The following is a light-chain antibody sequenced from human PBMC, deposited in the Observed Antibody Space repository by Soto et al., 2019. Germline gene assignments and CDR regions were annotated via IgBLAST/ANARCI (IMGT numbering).Light chain of an antibody. V-gene: IGKV1-9*01. CDR1: QVISTS. CDR2: AAS. CDR3: QQYNSYLWT. Sequence: DIPLTQSPSFLSPSIGESVTITCRASQVISTSLAWYQVKPGKAPKLLIYAASTLESGVPSRFSATVSGTEFSLTITSLQPEDFATYYCQQYNSYLWTFGQGTKVEIK. J-gene: IGKJ1*01.